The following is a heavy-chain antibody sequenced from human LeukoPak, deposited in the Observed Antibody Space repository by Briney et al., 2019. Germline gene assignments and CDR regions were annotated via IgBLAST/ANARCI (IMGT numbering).Heavy chain of an antibody. J-gene: IGHJ5*02. CDR1: GYTFTGYY. Sequence: GASVKVSCKASGYTFTGYYMHWVRQAPGQGLEWMGWINPNSGDTNYAQKFQGRVTMTRDTSISTAYMELSRLRSDDTAVYYCARGLSITMVRGIGWFDPWGQGTLVTVSS. CDR3: ARGLSITMVRGIGWFDP. D-gene: IGHD3-10*01. V-gene: IGHV1-2*02. CDR2: INPNSGDT.